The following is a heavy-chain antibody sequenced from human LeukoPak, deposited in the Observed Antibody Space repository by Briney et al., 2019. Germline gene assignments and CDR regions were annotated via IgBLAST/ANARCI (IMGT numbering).Heavy chain of an antibody. J-gene: IGHJ6*03. CDR1: GFSLTTNGAG. CDR2: IYWDGGK. CDR3: VHSTCSSTSCYARYYYYYYMDV. D-gene: IGHD2-2*01. V-gene: IGHV2-5*02. Sequence: SGPTLVKPTQTLTLTCSFSGFSLTTNGAGVGWIRQPPGKALEWLALIYWDGGKHYSPSLKSRHTITKDTSNRQVVLTMTDMDPVDTATYYCVHSTCSSTSCYARYYYYYYMDVWGKGTTVTVSS.